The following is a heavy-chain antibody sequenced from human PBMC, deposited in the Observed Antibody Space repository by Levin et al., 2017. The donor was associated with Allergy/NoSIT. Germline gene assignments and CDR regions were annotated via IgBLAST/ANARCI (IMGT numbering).Heavy chain of an antibody. CDR1: GFTFSSYS. CDR2: ISSSSSYI. Sequence: TGGSLRLSCAASGFTFSSYSMNWVRQAPGKGLEWVSSISSSSSYIYYADSVKGRFTISRDNAKNSLYLQMNSLRAEDTAVYYCARDDYDFWSGYLVTFDHWGQGTLVTVSS. CDR3: ARDDYDFWSGYLVTFDH. D-gene: IGHD3-3*01. V-gene: IGHV3-21*01. J-gene: IGHJ4*02.